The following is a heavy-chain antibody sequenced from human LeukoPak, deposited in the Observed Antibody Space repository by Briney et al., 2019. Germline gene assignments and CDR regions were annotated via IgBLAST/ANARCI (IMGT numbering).Heavy chain of an antibody. CDR3: AKDRIDNTVDQ. D-gene: IGHD2-21*01. Sequence: PGGSLRLSCAASGFTFSSYAMSWVRQAPGKGLEWVSVIYSAGSTYYADSVKGRFTISRDISKNTLYLQMNGLRAEDTAMYYCAKDRIDNTVDQWGQGTLVTVSS. CDR2: IYSAGST. CDR1: GFTFSSYA. V-gene: IGHV3-66*01. J-gene: IGHJ4*02.